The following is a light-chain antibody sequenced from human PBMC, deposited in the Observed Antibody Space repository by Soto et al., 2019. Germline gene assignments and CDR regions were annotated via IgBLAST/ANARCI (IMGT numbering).Light chain of an antibody. CDR2: EVS. V-gene: IGLV2-23*02. J-gene: IGLJ1*01. CDR3: CSYAGRSTPYV. Sequence: QSALTQPASVSGFPGQSITISCTGTSSDVGSYNLVSWYQQYPGKAPKLMIYEVSKRPSGVSNRFSGSKSGNTASLTISGLQAEDEADYYCCSYAGRSTPYVFGTGTKLTVL. CDR1: SSDVGSYNL.